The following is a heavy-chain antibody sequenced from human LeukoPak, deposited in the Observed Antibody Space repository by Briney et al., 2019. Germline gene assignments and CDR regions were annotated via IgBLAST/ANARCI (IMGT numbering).Heavy chain of an antibody. Sequence: SETLSLTCTVSGGSITGDLYYWTWIRQPGGEGLEWIGRIYTNGWTDYNPSLRGRVTMSVDTSKNQFSLKLTSVIAADTAFYYCARGSGWNAFDPWGQGTLITVSP. V-gene: IGHV4-61*02. CDR3: ARGSGWNAFDP. CDR2: IYTNGWT. J-gene: IGHJ5*02. D-gene: IGHD6-19*01. CDR1: GGSITGDLYY.